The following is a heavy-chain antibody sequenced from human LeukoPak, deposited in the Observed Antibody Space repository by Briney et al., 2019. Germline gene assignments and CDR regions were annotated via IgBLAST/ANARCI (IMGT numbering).Heavy chain of an antibody. Sequence: NPSETLSLTCTVSGGSISSYYWSWIRQPAGKGLEWIGRIYTSGSTNYNPSLKSRVTMSVDTSKNQFSLKLSSVTAADTAVYYCARRPRPRLGYYYYMDVWGKGTTVTISS. V-gene: IGHV4-4*07. CDR1: GGSISSYY. J-gene: IGHJ6*03. CDR2: IYTSGST. CDR3: ARRPRPRLGYYYYMDV. D-gene: IGHD3-16*01.